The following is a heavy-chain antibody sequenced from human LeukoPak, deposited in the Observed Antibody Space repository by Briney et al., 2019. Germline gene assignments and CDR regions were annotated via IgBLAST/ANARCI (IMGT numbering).Heavy chain of an antibody. D-gene: IGHD7-27*01. Sequence: SGPTLVKPTQTLTLTCTFSGFSLSTSGVGVGWIRQPPGKALEWLALIYWNDDKRYSPSLKSRLTITKDTSKNQVVLTMTNMDPVDTATYYCAHQNWGSIGVLFDYWGQGTLVTVSS. CDR3: AHQNWGSIGVLFDY. CDR2: IYWNDDK. J-gene: IGHJ4*02. CDR1: GFSLSTSGVG. V-gene: IGHV2-5*01.